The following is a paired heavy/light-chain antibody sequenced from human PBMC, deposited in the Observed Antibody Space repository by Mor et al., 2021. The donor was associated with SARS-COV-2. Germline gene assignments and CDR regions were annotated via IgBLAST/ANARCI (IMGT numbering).Light chain of an antibody. CDR2: EGT. CDR3: SSFTLSSTFWV. V-gene: IGLV2-23*01. Sequence: QSALTQPASVSGSPGQSITISCTRTSSDVENYNLVSWYQQHPDKAPKLLIYEGTKRPSGVSNRFSASKSDNAASLTISGLQADDEADYYCSSFTLSSTFWVFGGGTKLTVL. CDR1: SSDVENYNL. J-gene: IGLJ3*02.
Heavy chain of an antibody. CDR3: ARVHSSGWYAFDY. CDR2: AYYRSKWYT. CDR1: GDTVSNNNVI. V-gene: IGHV6-1*01. Sequence: QVQLQQSGLGLVKPSQTLSLTCAISGDTVSNNNVIWNWIRQSPSRGLEWLGRAYYRSKWYTDYALSVKSRISIKSDTSNNHFSLHLNSVTPEDTAVYYCARVHSSGWYAFDYWGQGTLVTVSS. D-gene: IGHD6-19*01. J-gene: IGHJ4*02.